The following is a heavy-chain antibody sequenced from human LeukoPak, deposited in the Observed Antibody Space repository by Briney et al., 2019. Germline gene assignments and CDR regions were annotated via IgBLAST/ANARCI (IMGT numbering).Heavy chain of an antibody. CDR3: ARRPPNSGSYSGPSGLDY. V-gene: IGHV4-34*01. CDR1: GFTFSSYW. CDR2: VNHSGST. D-gene: IGHD1-26*01. Sequence: PGGSLRLSCAASGFTFSSYWMSWIRQPPGKGLEWIGEVNHSGSTKYNPSLKSRVTISLDTSKNQFSLKLGSVTAADTSVYYCARRPPNSGSYSGPSGLDYWGQGTLVTVSS. J-gene: IGHJ4*02.